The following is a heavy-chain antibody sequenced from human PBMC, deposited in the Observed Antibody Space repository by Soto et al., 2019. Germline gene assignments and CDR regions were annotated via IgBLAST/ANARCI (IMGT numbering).Heavy chain of an antibody. V-gene: IGHV3-23*01. CDR2: ISGSGGST. J-gene: IGHJ4*02. Sequence: GGSLRLSCAASGFTFSSYAMSWVRQAPGKGLEWVSAISGSGGSTYYADSVKGRFTISRDNSKNTLYLQMNSLRAEDTAVYYCAKDRLGGLVVPAALGYWGQGTLVTVSS. CDR3: AKDRLGGLVVPAALGY. CDR1: GFTFSSYA. D-gene: IGHD2-2*01.